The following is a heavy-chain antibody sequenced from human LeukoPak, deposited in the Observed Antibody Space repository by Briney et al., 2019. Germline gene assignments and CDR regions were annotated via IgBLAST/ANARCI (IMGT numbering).Heavy chain of an antibody. D-gene: IGHD1-1*01. CDR3: ARQVKIGLEPGSPLGPPDY. CDR1: GYSFTSYW. CDR2: IYPGDSDT. Sequence: GESLKISCKGSGYSFTSYWIGWVRQMPGKGLEWMGIIYPGDSDTRYSPSFQGQVTISADKSISTAYLQWSSLKASDTAMYYCARQVKIGLEPGSPLGPPDYWGQGTLVTVSS. V-gene: IGHV5-51*01. J-gene: IGHJ4*02.